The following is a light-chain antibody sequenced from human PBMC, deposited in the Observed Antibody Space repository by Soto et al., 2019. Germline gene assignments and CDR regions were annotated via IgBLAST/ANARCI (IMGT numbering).Light chain of an antibody. CDR3: QQYYDWPIT. CDR2: SAS. V-gene: IGKV3-15*01. Sequence: EIVLTHSPATLSVSPWERATLSCRASQSISSLLAWYQQKPGQAPRLLIYSASTRATGIPARFSGSGSGADFTLTISSLQSEDFAVYYCQQYYDWPITFGQGTRLEIK. CDR1: QSISSL. J-gene: IGKJ5*01.